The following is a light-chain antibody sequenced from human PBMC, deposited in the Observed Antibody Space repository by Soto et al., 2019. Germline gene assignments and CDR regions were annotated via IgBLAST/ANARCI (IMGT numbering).Light chain of an antibody. CDR3: QQTRSYPST. CDR2: EAS. J-gene: IGKJ4*01. CDR1: QGINRY. V-gene: IGKV1-9*01. Sequence: IQLTQSPSSLSASVGDRVTITCRASQGINRYLAWYQQKPGKVPRLLIYEASILQSGVPSRFSGSGSGTDFTLTISSLQAEDFATYYCQQTRSYPSTFGGGTKVEIK.